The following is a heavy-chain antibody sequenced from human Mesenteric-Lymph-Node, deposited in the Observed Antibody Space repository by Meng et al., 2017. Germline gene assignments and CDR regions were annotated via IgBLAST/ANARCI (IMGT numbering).Heavy chain of an antibody. CDR2: IYYSGST. CDR1: GGSISSGEYY. CDR3: ARGQRSYSGSYPEWFDP. J-gene: IGHJ5*02. Sequence: VHLAESGTRLVKPSQTLSLTCTVSGGSISSGEYYWSWIRQPPGKGLEWIGGIYYSGSTYYNPSLKGRVTISVDTSKNQFSLNLSSVTAADTAVYYCARGQRSYSGSYPEWFDPWGQGTLVTVSS. V-gene: IGHV4-30-4*01. D-gene: IGHD1-26*01.